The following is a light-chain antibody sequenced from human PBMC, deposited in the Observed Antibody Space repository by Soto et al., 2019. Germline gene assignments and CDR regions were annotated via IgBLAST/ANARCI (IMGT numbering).Light chain of an antibody. CDR2: GAS. J-gene: IGKJ1*01. V-gene: IGKV1-12*01. CDR3: QQAKSFPRT. CDR1: QDISSW. Sequence: DIQMTQSPSSVSASVGDRVTITCRASQDISSWLAWYQQKPGKAPKLLIYGASSLQSGVPSRFSGSGSGTDYTLTITSLQPEDVATYYCQQAKSFPRTFGHGPKVDIK.